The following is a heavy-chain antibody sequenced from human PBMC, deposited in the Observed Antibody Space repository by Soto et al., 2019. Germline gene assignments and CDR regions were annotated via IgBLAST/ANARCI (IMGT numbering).Heavy chain of an antibody. CDR1: GFTFSSYW. V-gene: IGHV3-7*03. J-gene: IGHJ5*02. D-gene: IGHD3-3*01. CDR2: IKQDGSEK. CDR3: ARDKENVLRFLEWFNWFDP. Sequence: HPGGSLRLSCAASGFTFSSYWMSWVRQAPGKGLEWVANIKQDGSEKYYVDSVKGRFTISRDNAKNSLYLQMNSLRAEDTAVYYCARDKENVLRFLEWFNWFDPWGQGTLVTVSS.